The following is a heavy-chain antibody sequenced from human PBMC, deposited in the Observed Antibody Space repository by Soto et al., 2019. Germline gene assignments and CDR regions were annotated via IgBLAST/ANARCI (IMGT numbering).Heavy chain of an antibody. CDR3: ARGAYSGSYYGFGLYYYYYGMDV. D-gene: IGHD1-26*01. CDR1: GSTFTSYD. V-gene: IGHV1-8*01. Sequence: GASVQVSCQASGSTFTSYDINWVLEATGQGLEGMGWMNPNSGNTGCAQKFQGRVTMTRNTSISTAYMELSSLRSEDTAVYYCARGAYSGSYYGFGLYYYYYGMDVWGQGTTVTVSS. CDR2: MNPNSGNT. J-gene: IGHJ6*02.